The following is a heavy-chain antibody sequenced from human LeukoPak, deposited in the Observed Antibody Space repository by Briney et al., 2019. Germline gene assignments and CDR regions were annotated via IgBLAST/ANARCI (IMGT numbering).Heavy chain of an antibody. V-gene: IGHV1-69*04. CDR3: ARDHDSSGYSRFDY. Sequence: GGSLRLSCAASGGTFSSYAISWARQAPGQGLEWMGRIIPILGIANYAQKFQGRVTITADKSTSTAYMELSSLRSEDTAVYYCARDHDSSGYSRFDYWGQGTLVTVSS. CDR2: IIPILGIA. CDR1: GGTFSSYA. J-gene: IGHJ4*02. D-gene: IGHD3-22*01.